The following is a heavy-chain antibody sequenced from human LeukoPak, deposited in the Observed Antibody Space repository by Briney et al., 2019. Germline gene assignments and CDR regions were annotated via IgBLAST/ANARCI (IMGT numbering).Heavy chain of an antibody. Sequence: ASVKVSCKASRYTFTSYYVHWVRQAPGQGLEWMGMINPSGGSTTYAQKFQGRVTTTRDTSTSTVYMELNSLRSEDTAVYYCVRDAEATAGNEYFQYWGQGTLVTVSS. CDR2: INPSGGST. CDR3: VRDAEATAGNEYFQY. V-gene: IGHV1-46*01. D-gene: IGHD1-26*01. J-gene: IGHJ1*01. CDR1: RYTFTSYY.